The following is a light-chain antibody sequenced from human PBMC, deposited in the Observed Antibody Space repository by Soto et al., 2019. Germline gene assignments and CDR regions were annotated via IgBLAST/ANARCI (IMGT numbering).Light chain of an antibody. V-gene: IGKV3-20*01. CDR2: GAS. CDR1: QSVNSSY. Sequence: EIVLTQSPGTLSLSPGERATLSCRASQSVNSSYLAWYQQKPGQAPRLLIYGASSRATGIPDRFSGSGSGTDFTLTISSLEPEDFAVYFCHQYGISPWTFGQGTKVDIK. J-gene: IGKJ1*01. CDR3: HQYGISPWT.